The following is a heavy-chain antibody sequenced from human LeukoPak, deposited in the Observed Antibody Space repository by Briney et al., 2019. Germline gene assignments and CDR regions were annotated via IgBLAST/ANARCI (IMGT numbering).Heavy chain of an antibody. Sequence: PGGSLRLFCAASGFTFSSYRMHWVRQAPGKGLEGVTFIRYDGSNKYYVESVKGRFTISRDNSKNTLYLQMNSLRAEDTAVYYCARYYYDSKVFDYWGQGTLVTVSS. V-gene: IGHV3-30*02. J-gene: IGHJ4*02. CDR2: IRYDGSNK. CDR3: ARYYYDSKVFDY. D-gene: IGHD3-22*01. CDR1: GFTFSSYR.